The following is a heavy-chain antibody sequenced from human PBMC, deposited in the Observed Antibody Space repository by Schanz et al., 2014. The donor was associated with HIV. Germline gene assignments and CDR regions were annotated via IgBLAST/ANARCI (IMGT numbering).Heavy chain of an antibody. V-gene: IGHV3-74*02. D-gene: IGHD4-17*01. Sequence: EVQLLESGGCLVQPGGSLRLSCAASRFTFSSYAMSWVRQAPGKGLEWVSRINSDGSSTSYADSVKGRFTISRDNAKNTLYLQMNSLRAEDTAVYYCARIYGGNPSYYGMDVWGQGTTVTVSS. CDR2: INSDGSST. J-gene: IGHJ6*02. CDR1: RFTFSSYA. CDR3: ARIYGGNPSYYGMDV.